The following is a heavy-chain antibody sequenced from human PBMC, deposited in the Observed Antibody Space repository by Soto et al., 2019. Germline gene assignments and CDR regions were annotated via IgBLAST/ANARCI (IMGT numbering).Heavy chain of an antibody. D-gene: IGHD3-22*01. V-gene: IGHV3-66*01. Sequence: EVQLVESGGGLVQPGGSLRLSRAASGITVSSNYMSWVRQAPGKGLEWVSVINSGGSTYYAGSVKGRFTISRDNSQNTLYLQMNSLRAEDTAVYYCARELRLGTYYYFAFDIWGQGTMVTVSS. CDR1: GITVSSNY. CDR2: INSGGST. CDR3: ARELRLGTYYYFAFDI. J-gene: IGHJ3*02.